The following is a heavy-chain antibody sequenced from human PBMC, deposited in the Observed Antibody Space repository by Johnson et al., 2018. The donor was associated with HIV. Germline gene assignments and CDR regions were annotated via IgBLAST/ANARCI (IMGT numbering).Heavy chain of an antibody. Sequence: VKLVESGGGVVRPGRSLRLSFATSGPSLDDYGMRWVRQAPGNGPVHVSGINWNGGSYGYADSVKRRFIISRDNAKNSLNLQMNSLRTEDTALYYCATGWGNWNDEGPDAFDIWGQGTMVTVSS. CDR1: GPSLDDYG. CDR2: INWNGGSY. V-gene: IGHV3-20*03. J-gene: IGHJ3*02. CDR3: ATGWGNWNDEGPDAFDI. D-gene: IGHD1-20*01.